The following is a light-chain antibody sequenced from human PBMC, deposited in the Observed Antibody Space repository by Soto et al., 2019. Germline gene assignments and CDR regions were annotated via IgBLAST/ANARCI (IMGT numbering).Light chain of an antibody. J-gene: IGKJ2*01. Sequence: EIVMTQSPATLSVSPGERATLSCRASQSVSSNLAWYQQKPGQAPRLLIYGASTRATGIPARFSGSGSGTEFTLTISSLQSEDFAVYYCQQRSHWPTFGQGTKLEI. CDR2: GAS. CDR1: QSVSSN. V-gene: IGKV3-15*01. CDR3: QQRSHWPT.